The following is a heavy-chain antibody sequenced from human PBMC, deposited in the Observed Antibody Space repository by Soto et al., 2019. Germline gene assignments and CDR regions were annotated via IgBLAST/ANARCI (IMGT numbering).Heavy chain of an antibody. V-gene: IGHV3-11*05. J-gene: IGHJ5*02. D-gene: IGHD5-18*01. CDR3: ARGHTAMGA. CDR2: ISSSTIDT. CDR1: GFTFNDYY. Sequence: QVQLVESGGGLVKPGGSLRLSCAASGFTFNDYYMSWIRQAPGKGLEWVSYISSSTIDTNYADSVKGRFTTSRDNAKNLLYLQMNSLRVEDTAVYYCARGHTAMGAWGQGTLVTVSS.